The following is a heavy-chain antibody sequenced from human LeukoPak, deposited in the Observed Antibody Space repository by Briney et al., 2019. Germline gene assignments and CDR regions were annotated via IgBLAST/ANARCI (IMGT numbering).Heavy chain of an antibody. D-gene: IGHD2-15*01. Sequence: SETLSLTCTVSGGSISSSSYYWGWIRQPPGKGLEWIGSIYYSGSTYHNPSLKSRVTISVDTSKNQFSLKLSSVTAADTAVYYCASFVIGYRSGGSCYSDYWGQGTLVTVSS. J-gene: IGHJ4*02. CDR2: IYYSGST. V-gene: IGHV4-39*07. CDR1: GGSISSSSYY. CDR3: ASFVIGYRSGGSCYSDY.